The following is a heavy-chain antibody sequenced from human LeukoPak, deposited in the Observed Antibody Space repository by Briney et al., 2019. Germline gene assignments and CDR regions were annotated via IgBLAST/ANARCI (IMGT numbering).Heavy chain of an antibody. D-gene: IGHD6-19*01. CDR2: IYYSGST. J-gene: IGHJ4*02. CDR1: GGSISSYY. Sequence: PSETLSLTCTVSGGSISSYYWSWIRQPPGKGLEWIGYIYYSGSTNYNPSLKSRVTISVDTSKNQFSLKLSSVTAADTAVYYCAGDVSGWPPAPHFDYWGQGTLVTVSS. V-gene: IGHV4-59*01. CDR3: AGDVSGWPPAPHFDY.